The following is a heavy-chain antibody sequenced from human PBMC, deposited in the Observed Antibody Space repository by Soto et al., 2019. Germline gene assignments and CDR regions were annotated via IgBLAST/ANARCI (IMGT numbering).Heavy chain of an antibody. Sequence: SETLSLTCAVYGGSFSGYYWSWIRQPPGKGLEWIGEINHSGSTNYNPSLKSRVTISVDTSKNQFSLKLSSVTAADTAVYYCARGGLSYYRILTGYYNWGQGTLVTVSS. CDR3: ARGGLSYYRILTGYYN. CDR1: GGSFSGYY. J-gene: IGHJ4*02. D-gene: IGHD3-9*01. CDR2: INHSGST. V-gene: IGHV4-34*01.